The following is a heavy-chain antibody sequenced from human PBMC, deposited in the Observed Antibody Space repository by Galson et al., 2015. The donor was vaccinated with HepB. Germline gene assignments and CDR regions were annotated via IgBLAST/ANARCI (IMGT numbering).Heavy chain of an antibody. CDR1: GFTFSTYT. D-gene: IGHD1-26*01. J-gene: IGHJ4*02. CDR2: ISTSSSYI. V-gene: IGHV3-21*01. Sequence: SLRLSCAASGFTFSTYTMNWVRQAPGKGLEWVSLISTSSSYIYYADSLKGRFTISRDNAKNSLYLQMNSLRAEDTAVYYCARAELQSGTFPDFWGQGTLVTVSP. CDR3: ARAELQSGTFPDF.